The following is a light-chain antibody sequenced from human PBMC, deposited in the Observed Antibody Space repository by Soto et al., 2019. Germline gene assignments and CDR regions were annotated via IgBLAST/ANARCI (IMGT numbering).Light chain of an antibody. CDR2: EGS. Sequence: QSVLTQPASVSGSPGQSITISCTGTSSDVGSYNLVSWYQQYPGKAPKLMIYEGSKRPSGVSNRFSGSKSGNTASLTISGLQAEDEADYFCCSYAGSATSGVFGGGTKVTVL. CDR3: CSYAGSATSGV. CDR1: SSDVGSYNL. V-gene: IGLV2-23*01. J-gene: IGLJ3*02.